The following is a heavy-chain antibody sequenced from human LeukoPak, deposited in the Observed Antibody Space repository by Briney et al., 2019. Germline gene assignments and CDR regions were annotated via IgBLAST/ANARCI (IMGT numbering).Heavy chain of an antibody. D-gene: IGHD3-9*01. J-gene: IGHJ3*02. V-gene: IGHV3-23*01. CDR3: AKVLYYDILTGSAEDHAFDI. CDR2: ISGSGGST. CDR1: GFTFSSYA. Sequence: GGSLRLSCAAPGFTFSSYAMSWVRQAPGKGLEWVSAISGSGGSTYYADSVKGRFTISRDNSKNTLYLQMNSLRAEDTAVYYCAKVLYYDILTGSAEDHAFDIWGQGTMVTVSS.